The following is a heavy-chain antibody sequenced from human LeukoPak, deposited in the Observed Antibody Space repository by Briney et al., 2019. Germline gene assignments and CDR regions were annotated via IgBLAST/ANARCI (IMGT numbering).Heavy chain of an antibody. V-gene: IGHV4-34*01. J-gene: IGHJ4*02. CDR1: GGSFSGYY. Sequence: PSETLSLTCGVYGGSFSGYYWTWIRQPPRKGLEWIGEINHSGSTNYIPSLKSRVTMSLDRSKNQISLKLTSVTAADTAVYYCAGGATPGVYWGQGTLVTVSS. CDR3: AGGATPGVY. CDR2: INHSGST. D-gene: IGHD3-10*01.